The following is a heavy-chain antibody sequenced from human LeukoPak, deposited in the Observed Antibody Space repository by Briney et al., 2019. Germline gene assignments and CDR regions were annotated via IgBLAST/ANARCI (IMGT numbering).Heavy chain of an antibody. J-gene: IGHJ4*02. V-gene: IGHV3-9*01. CDR3: AKAGYCSSTSCYNLDY. CDR1: GFTFDDYA. Sequence: GGSLRLSCAASGFTFDDYAMHWVRQAPGKGLEWVSGISWNSGSIGYADSVKGRFTISGDNAKNSLYLQMNSLRAEDTALYYCAKAGYCSSTSCYNLDYWGQGTLVTVSS. D-gene: IGHD2-2*02. CDR2: ISWNSGSI.